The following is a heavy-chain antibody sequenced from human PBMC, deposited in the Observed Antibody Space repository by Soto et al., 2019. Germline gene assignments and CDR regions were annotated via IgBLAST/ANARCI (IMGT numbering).Heavy chain of an antibody. CDR1: GFTFSNYA. CDR3: ARGPSTVATWLDY. J-gene: IGHJ4*02. Sequence: EVQLVESGEGLDQPGGSLRLSCAASGFTFSNYAMHWVRQAPGKGLEYVSAISDNGGTTYYADSVKGRFTISRDNSKNTLYIQMGSLRAEDLAVYYCARGPSTVATWLDYWGQGTLVTVSS. V-gene: IGHV3-64*02. D-gene: IGHD4-17*01. CDR2: ISDNGGTT.